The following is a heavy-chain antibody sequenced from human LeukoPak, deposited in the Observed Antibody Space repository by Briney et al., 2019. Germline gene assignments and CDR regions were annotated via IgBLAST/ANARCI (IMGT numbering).Heavy chain of an antibody. D-gene: IGHD2-15*01. J-gene: IGHJ5*02. CDR3: ARENGYCSGGSCYSVNWFDP. CDR1: GFTFSSYW. CDR2: INQDGSEK. V-gene: IGHV3-7*01. Sequence: PAGSLTLSCSASGFTFSSYWLSWVRQAPGMGLEWVADINQDGSEKYYVDSVNGRFTISRDNAKNSLYLQMNSLRAEDTAVYYCARENGYCSGGSCYSVNWFDPWGQGTLVTVSS.